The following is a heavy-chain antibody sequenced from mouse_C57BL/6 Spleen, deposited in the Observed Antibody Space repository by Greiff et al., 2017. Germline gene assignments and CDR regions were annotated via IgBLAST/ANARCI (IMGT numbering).Heavy chain of an antibody. J-gene: IGHJ4*01. V-gene: IGHV8-12*01. D-gene: IGHD1-1*01. CDR3: ARRALLDYYGSRDYAMDY. CDR2: IYWDDDK. Sequence: QVTLKESGPGILQSSQTLSLTCSFSGFSLSTSGMGVSWIRQPSGKGLEWLAHIYWDDDKRYNPSLKSRLTISKDTSRNQVFLKITSVDTADTATYYCARRALLDYYGSRDYAMDYWGQGTSVTVSS. CDR1: GFSLSTSGMG.